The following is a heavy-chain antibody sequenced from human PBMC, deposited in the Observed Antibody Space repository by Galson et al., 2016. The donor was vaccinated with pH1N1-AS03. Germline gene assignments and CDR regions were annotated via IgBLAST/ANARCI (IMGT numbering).Heavy chain of an antibody. CDR2: IKQDGSEK. Sequence: SLRLSCAASGFTFNRSWMNWVRQAPGKGLEWVASIKQDGSEKYYVDSVKGRFTISRDNAKNSLYLQMNSLRAEDTAVYYCFEINNGGGQGTLVTVSS. J-gene: IGHJ4*02. D-gene: IGHD2-8*01. CDR3: FEINNG. CDR1: GFTFNRSW. V-gene: IGHV3-7*01.